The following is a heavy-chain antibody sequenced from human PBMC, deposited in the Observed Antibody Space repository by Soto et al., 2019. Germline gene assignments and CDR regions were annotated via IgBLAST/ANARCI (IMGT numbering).Heavy chain of an antibody. V-gene: IGHV4-34*01. CDR3: ARGGGGDLKPYNWFDP. J-gene: IGHJ5*02. CDR1: GGSFSGYY. CDR2: INHSGST. D-gene: IGHD2-21*02. Sequence: KSSETLSLTCAVYGGSFSGYYWSWIRQPPGKGLESIGEINHSGSTNYNPSLKSRVTISVDTSKNQFSLKLSSVTAADTAVYYCARGGGGDLKPYNWFDPWGQGTLVTVSS.